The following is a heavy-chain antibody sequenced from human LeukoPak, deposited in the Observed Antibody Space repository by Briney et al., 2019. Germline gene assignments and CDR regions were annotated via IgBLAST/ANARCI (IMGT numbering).Heavy chain of an antibody. CDR3: AKVVYDFWSAIDY. D-gene: IGHD3-3*01. J-gene: IGHJ4*02. CDR1: GFTFSSYA. Sequence: GGSLRLSCAASGFTFSSYAMSWVRQAPGKGLEWVSAISGSGGNTYYADSVKGRFTISRDNSKNTLYLQMNSLRAEDTARYYCAKVVYDFWSAIDYWGQGTLVTVSS. V-gene: IGHV3-23*01. CDR2: ISGSGGNT.